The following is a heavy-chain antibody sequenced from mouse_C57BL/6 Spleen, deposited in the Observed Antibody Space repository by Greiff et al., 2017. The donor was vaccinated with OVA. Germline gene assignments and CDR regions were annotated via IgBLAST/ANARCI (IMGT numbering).Heavy chain of an antibody. CDR3: ARAPFITTVVSATNYYAMDY. V-gene: IGHV1-76*01. D-gene: IGHD1-1*01. CDR1: GYTFTDYY. CDR2: IYPGSGNT. Sequence: VQLVESGAELVRPGASVKLSCKASGYTFTDYYINWVKQRPGQGLEWIARIYPGSGNTYYNEKFKGKATLTAEKSSSTAYMQLSSLTSEDSAVYFCARAPFITTVVSATNYYAMDYWGQGTSVTVSS. J-gene: IGHJ4*01.